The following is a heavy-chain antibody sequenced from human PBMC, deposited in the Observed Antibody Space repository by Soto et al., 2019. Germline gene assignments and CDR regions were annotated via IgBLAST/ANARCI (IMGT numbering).Heavy chain of an antibody. J-gene: IGHJ4*02. Sequence: PSETLSLTCTVSGGSISSYYWSWIRQPPGKGLEWIGYIYYSGSTNYNPSLKSRVTISVDTSKNQFSLKLSSVTAADTAVYYCASHVHNQGYEYYFDSWSQGTLVTVSS. V-gene: IGHV4-59*08. CDR1: GGSISSYY. D-gene: IGHD3-3*01. CDR3: ASHVHNQGYEYYFDS. CDR2: IYYSGST.